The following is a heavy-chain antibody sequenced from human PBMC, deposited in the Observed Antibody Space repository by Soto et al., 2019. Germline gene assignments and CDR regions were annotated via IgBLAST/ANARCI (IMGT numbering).Heavy chain of an antibody. CDR1: GYTFTSYG. CDR2: ISAYNGNT. J-gene: IGHJ4*02. D-gene: IGHD2-15*01. CDR3: ALLPRGGVVTSAMVLDY. Sequence: QVQLVQSGAEVKKPGASVKVSCKASGYTFTSYGISWVRQAPGQGLEWMGWISAYNGNTSYAQKLQGRVTMTTDTTTSTGAMELRSMRPDDTAVYYCALLPRGGVVTSAMVLDYWGQGTLVTVSS. V-gene: IGHV1-18*01.